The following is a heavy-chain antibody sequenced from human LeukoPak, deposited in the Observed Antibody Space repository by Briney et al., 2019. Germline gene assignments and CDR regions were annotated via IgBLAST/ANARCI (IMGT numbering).Heavy chain of an antibody. CDR3: ARSAYERLVDRREYYFDY. CDR2: INHSGST. Sequence: SETLSLTCAVYGGSFSGYYWSWIRQPPGKGLEWIGEINHSGSTNYNPSLKSRVTISVDTSKNQFSLKLSSVTAADTAVYYCARSAYERLVDRREYYFDYWGQGTLVTVSS. CDR1: GGSFSGYY. D-gene: IGHD6-6*01. J-gene: IGHJ4*02. V-gene: IGHV4-34*01.